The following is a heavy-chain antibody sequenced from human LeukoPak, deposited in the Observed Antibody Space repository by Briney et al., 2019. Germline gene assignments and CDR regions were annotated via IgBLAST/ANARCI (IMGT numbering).Heavy chain of an antibody. V-gene: IGHV3-23*01. J-gene: IGHJ4*02. CDR3: VKGGAFGSGSYFDY. Sequence: GGSLRLSCAASGFTFSAYAMRWVRQAPGKGLEWVSSIGGSGYSIYYGDSVKGRFTTSRDYSKNALYLQMNILRAEDTAIYYCVKGGAFGSGSYFDYWGQGTLVIVSS. CDR1: GFTFSAYA. CDR2: IGGSGYSI. D-gene: IGHD3-10*01.